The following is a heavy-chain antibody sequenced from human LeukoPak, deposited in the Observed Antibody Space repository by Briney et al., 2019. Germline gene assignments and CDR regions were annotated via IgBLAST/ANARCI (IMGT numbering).Heavy chain of an antibody. CDR1: GFTFSNYG. V-gene: IGHV3-23*01. Sequence: GGSLRLSCAASGFTFSNYGMSRLRQAPGKGLEWVSAITGSGDDVYYADSVHGRFTMSRDNSKSTLYLQMNSLRVEDTALYYCAKESTGSSPDYWGQGTLVTVSS. J-gene: IGHJ4*02. CDR3: AKESTGSSPDY. D-gene: IGHD1-26*01. CDR2: ITGSGDDV.